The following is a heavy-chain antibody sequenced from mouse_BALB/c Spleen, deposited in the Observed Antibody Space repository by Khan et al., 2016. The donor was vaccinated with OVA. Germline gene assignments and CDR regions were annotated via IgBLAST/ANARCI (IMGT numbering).Heavy chain of an antibody. Sequence: EVQLVESGPGLVKPSQSLSLTCTVTGYSITSDYAWYCLRQFPGNKLEWMAFISYSGNTKYNPSLKSRFSITRDTSKNQFFLQLNSVTTEDTATYYCARVYGGDFDYWGQGTSLTVSS. D-gene: IGHD1-1*01. J-gene: IGHJ2*02. CDR1: GYSITSDYA. V-gene: IGHV3-2*02. CDR2: ISYSGNT. CDR3: ARVYGGDFDY.